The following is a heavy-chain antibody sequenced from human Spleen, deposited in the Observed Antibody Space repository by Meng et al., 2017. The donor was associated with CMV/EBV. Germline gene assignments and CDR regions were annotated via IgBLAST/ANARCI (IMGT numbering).Heavy chain of an antibody. CDR3: GLYYGSSGYYD. J-gene: IGHJ4*02. D-gene: IGHD3-10*01. CDR2: ISSSGSTI. Sequence: GESLKISCAASGFTFSDYYMSWIRQAPGKGLEWVSYISSSGSTIYYADSVKGRFTISRDNAKESLYLQMKSLRAEDTAVYYCGLYYGSSGYYDWGQGTRVTVSS. V-gene: IGHV3-11*04. CDR1: GFTFSDYY.